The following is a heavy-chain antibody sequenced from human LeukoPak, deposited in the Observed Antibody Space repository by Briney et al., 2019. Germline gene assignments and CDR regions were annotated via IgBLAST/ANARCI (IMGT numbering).Heavy chain of an antibody. CDR3: ARGSHIAARVYAFDP. CDR1: GGSISSSSYY. V-gene: IGHV4-39*07. D-gene: IGHD6-6*01. J-gene: IGHJ5*02. CDR2: IYYSGST. Sequence: SETLSLTCTVSGGSISSSSYYWGWIRQPPGKGLEWIGSIYYSGSTYYNPSLKSRVTISVDTSKNQFSLKLSSVTAADTAVYYCARGSHIAARVYAFDPWGQGTLVTVSS.